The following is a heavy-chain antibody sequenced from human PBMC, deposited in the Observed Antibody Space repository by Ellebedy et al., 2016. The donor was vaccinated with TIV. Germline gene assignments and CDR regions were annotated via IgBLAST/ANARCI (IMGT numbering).Heavy chain of an antibody. V-gene: IGHV1-46*01. CDR1: GDTFTRNY. CDR3: ARVIETSDIVTNYFDY. CDR2: INPSGSST. D-gene: IGHD2-15*01. J-gene: IGHJ4*02. Sequence: AASVKVSCKASGDTFTRNYMHWVRQATGQGLEWMGIINPSGSSTTYAQKFQGRVTMTRDTSTSTLSLELRSLRSEDTAIYYCARVIETSDIVTNYFDYWGQGTLVTVSS.